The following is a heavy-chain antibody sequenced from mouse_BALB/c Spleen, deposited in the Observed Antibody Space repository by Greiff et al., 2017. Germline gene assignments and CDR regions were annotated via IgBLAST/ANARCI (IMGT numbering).Heavy chain of an antibody. V-gene: IGHV1-74*01. CDR1: GYSFTSYW. Sequence: VKLMESGPDLVKPGASVKISCKASGYSFTSYWMNWVKQRPGQGLEWIGMIHPSDSETRLNQKFKDKATLTVDKSSSTAYMQLSSPTSEDSAVYYCACHYYGYRFAYWGQGTLVTVSA. CDR3: ACHYYGYRFAY. CDR2: IHPSDSET. J-gene: IGHJ3*01. D-gene: IGHD1-2*01.